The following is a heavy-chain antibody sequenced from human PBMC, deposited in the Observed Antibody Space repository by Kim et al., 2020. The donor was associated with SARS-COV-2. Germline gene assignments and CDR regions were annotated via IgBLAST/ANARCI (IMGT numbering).Heavy chain of an antibody. CDR1: GFTFSDYY. CDR3: ARDGDCSGGSCYFGWFDP. Sequence: GGSLRLSCAASGFTFSDYYMSWIRQAPGKGLEWVSYISSSSSYTNYADSVKGRFTISRDNAKNSLYLQMNSLRAEDTAVYYCARDGDCSGGSCYFGWFDPWGQGTLVTVSS. CDR2: ISSSSSYT. V-gene: IGHV3-11*06. D-gene: IGHD2-15*01. J-gene: IGHJ5*02.